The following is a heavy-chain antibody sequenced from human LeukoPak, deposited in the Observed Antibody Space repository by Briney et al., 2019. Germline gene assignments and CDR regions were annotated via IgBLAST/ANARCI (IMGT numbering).Heavy chain of an antibody. Sequence: GGSLRLSCAASGFSFGSYWIHWVRQAPGTGLEWVASIKQDGSEKLYGDSVRGRFTVSRDNARNSLYINMRTLRSEDTALYYCARTGEDYSVNAGYGGFGPWGQGTLVIVSS. CDR1: GFSFGSYW. CDR2: IKQDGSEK. CDR3: ARTGEDYSVNAGYGGFGP. D-gene: IGHD5-12*01. J-gene: IGHJ5*02. V-gene: IGHV3-7*01.